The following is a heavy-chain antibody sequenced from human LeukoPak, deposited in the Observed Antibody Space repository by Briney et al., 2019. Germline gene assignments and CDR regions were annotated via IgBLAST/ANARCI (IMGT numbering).Heavy chain of an antibody. V-gene: IGHV4-34*01. J-gene: IGHJ4*02. CDR1: GGSFSGYY. CDR2: INHSGST. Sequence: SETLSLTCAVYGGSFSGYYWSWIRQPPGKGLEWIGEINHSGSTNYNPSLKSRVTISVDTSKNQFSLKLSSVTAADTAVYYCARLPVLRYFDCFSPIQIDYWGQGTLVTVSS. D-gene: IGHD3-9*01. CDR3: ARLPVLRYFDCFSPIQIDY.